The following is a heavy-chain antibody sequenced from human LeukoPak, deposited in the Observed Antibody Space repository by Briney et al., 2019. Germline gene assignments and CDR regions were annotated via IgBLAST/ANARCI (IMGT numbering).Heavy chain of an antibody. D-gene: IGHD1-7*01. CDR3: ARSRTGTGVWYYYYYGMDV. V-gene: IGHV1-46*01. CDR2: INPSGGST. J-gene: IGHJ6*02. CDR1: GYTFTSYY. Sequence: ASVKVSCKASGYTFTSYYMHWVRQAPGQGLEWMGIINPSGGSTSYAQKFQGRVTMTRDTSTSTVYMELSSLRSEDTAVYYCARSRTGTGVWYYYYYGMDVWGQGTTVTVSS.